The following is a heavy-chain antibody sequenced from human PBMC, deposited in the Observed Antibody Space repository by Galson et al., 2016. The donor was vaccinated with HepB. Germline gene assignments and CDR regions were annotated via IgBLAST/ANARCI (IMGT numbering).Heavy chain of an antibody. Sequence: SETLSLTCSVSGGSISSYYWSWIRQPPGKGLEWIGYIYHSGNTNYNPSLRSRVTISVDTSKNHFSLKLNSVTAADTAVYYCARAGLYDYIWVNFRHRITAFDSWGQGTQVTVSS. CDR2: IYHSGNT. D-gene: IGHD3-16*02. V-gene: IGHV4-59*01. CDR1: GGSISSYY. CDR3: ARAGLYDYIWVNFRHRITAFDS. J-gene: IGHJ4*02.